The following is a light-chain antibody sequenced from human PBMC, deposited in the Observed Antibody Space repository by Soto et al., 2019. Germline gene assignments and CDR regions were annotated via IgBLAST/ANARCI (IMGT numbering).Light chain of an antibody. V-gene: IGLV1-40*01. Sequence: QSVMTQQPSVSGSPGLRVTISCNGNTSNLDAGYDVHWYQQLPGAAPKLVIFGNRNRPSGVPERFSGSKSGTSASLAITGLQAEDEADYYCQAYDYSLTAFVFGGGTKVTVL. CDR3: QAYDYSLTAFV. J-gene: IGLJ3*02. CDR1: TSNLDAGYD. CDR2: GNR.